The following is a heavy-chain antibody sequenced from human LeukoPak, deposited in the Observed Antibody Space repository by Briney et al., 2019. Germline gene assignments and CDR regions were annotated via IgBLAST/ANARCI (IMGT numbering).Heavy chain of an antibody. Sequence: PGGSLRLSCAASGFTFSSYWMSWVRQAPGKGLEWVANIKQDGSEKYYVDSVKGRFTISRDNAKNSLYLQMNSLRAEDTAVYYCASTPYYYGSGSYWNHDYWGQGTLVTVSS. CDR3: ASTPYYYGSGSYWNHDY. D-gene: IGHD3-10*01. CDR2: IKQDGSEK. V-gene: IGHV3-7*01. CDR1: GFTFSSYW. J-gene: IGHJ4*02.